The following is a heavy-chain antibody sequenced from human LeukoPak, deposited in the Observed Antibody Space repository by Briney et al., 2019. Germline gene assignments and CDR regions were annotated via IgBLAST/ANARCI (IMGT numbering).Heavy chain of an antibody. CDR1: GGTFSSYA. CDR2: IIPIFGTA. CDR3: ARRPYYYDSSGYGGYYYGMDV. Sequence: SVKVSCKASGGTFSSYAISWVRQAPGQGLEWMGGIIPIFGTANYAQKFQGRVAITADESTSTAYMELSSLRSEDTAVYYCARRPYYYDSSGYGGYYYGMDVWGQGTTVTVSS. D-gene: IGHD3-22*01. V-gene: IGHV1-69*13. J-gene: IGHJ6*02.